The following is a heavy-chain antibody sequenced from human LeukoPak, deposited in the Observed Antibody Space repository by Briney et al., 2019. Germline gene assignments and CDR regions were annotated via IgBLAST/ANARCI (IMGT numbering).Heavy chain of an antibody. D-gene: IGHD3-9*01. J-gene: IGHJ3*02. CDR1: GVSISSYD. CDR2: ICYSGST. Sequence: ETLSLTCTASGVSISSYDWSWVRQPPGKGLEWIGDICYSGSTKYNPSLKKRRTISVDTYKNKFSFQLSNVTAADTAVYYCARHDYAIFTAHGAFDIWGQGKMVTVSS. V-gene: IGHV4-59*01. CDR3: ARHDYAIFTAHGAFDI.